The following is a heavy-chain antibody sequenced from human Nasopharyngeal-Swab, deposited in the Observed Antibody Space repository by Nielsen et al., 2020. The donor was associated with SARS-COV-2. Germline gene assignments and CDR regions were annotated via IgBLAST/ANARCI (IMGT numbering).Heavy chain of an antibody. Sequence: GESLKISCAASGFTFSNYVMSWVRQAPGEGLEWVSSISETGGSPYYSESVTGRFTVSRDNSKSTVFLQMNSLRADDTAVYYCAKDRNPGGRGIGYFGLWGRGTLVSVSS. CDR1: GFTFSNYV. CDR3: AKDRNPGGRGIGYFGL. CDR2: ISETGGSP. J-gene: IGHJ2*01. D-gene: IGHD3-10*01. V-gene: IGHV3-23*01.